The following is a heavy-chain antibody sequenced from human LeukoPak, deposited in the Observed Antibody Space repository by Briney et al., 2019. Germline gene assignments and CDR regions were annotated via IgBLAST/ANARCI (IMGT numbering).Heavy chain of an antibody. V-gene: IGHV3-30*18. Sequence: GRSLRLSCAASGFTFSYYGLHWVRQGPGKGLEWVAVISYDGSNKYYADSVKGRFTISRDNSKNTLYLQMNSLRAEDTAVYYCAKPNYDSSGYYRDYWGQGTLVTVSS. D-gene: IGHD3-22*01. J-gene: IGHJ4*02. CDR1: GFTFSYYG. CDR3: AKPNYDSSGYYRDY. CDR2: ISYDGSNK.